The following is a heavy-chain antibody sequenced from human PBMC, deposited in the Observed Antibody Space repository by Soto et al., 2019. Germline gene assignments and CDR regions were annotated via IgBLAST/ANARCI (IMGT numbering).Heavy chain of an antibody. CDR1: GFTFSSYA. J-gene: IGHJ6*02. V-gene: IGHV3-30-3*01. CDR2: ISYDGSNK. Sequence: QVQLVESGGGVVQPGRSLRLSCAASGFTFSSYAMHWVRQAPGKGLEWVAVISYDGSNKYYAGSVKGRFTISRDNSKNTLYLQMNSLRAEDTAVYYCARESSLVGYYYGMDVWGQGTTVTVSS. D-gene: IGHD6-6*01. CDR3: ARESSLVGYYYGMDV.